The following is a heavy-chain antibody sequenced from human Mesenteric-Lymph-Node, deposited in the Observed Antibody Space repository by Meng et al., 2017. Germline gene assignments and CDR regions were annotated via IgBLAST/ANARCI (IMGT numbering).Heavy chain of an antibody. J-gene: IGHJ4*02. V-gene: IGHV3-20*04. D-gene: IGHD5-18*01. Sequence: GGSLRLSCAASGFTFDEYTMSWVRQAPGKGLEWVSGINWNSGTTAYADSVKGRFTISRDNPKNSVYLQLSSLRAEDTALYYCARSVDTAMVYFDYWGQGTLVTVSS. CDR1: GFTFDEYT. CDR2: INWNSGTT. CDR3: ARSVDTAMVYFDY.